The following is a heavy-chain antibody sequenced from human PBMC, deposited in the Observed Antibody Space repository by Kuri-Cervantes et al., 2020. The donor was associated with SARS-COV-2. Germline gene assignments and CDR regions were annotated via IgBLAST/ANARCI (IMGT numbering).Heavy chain of an antibody. CDR1: GYTFTGYY. CDR3: ARGREANQLPPGY. D-gene: IGHD2-2*01. Sequence: ASVKVSCKASGYTFTGYYMHWVRQAPGQGLEWMGWINPNSGGTNYAQKFQGRVTMTRDTSISTAYMELSRLRSDDTAVYYCARGREANQLPPGYWGQGTLVTVSS. J-gene: IGHJ4*02. CDR2: INPNSGGT. V-gene: IGHV1-2*02.